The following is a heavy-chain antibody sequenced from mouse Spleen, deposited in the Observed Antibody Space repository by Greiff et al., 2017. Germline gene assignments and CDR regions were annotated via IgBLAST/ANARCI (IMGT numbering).Heavy chain of an antibody. CDR1: GYSITSGYY. CDR3: ARDHDYPFAY. J-gene: IGHJ3*01. V-gene: IGHV3-6*01. CDR2: ISYDGSN. Sequence: EVQLQESGPGLVKPSQSLSLTCSVTGYSITSGYYWNWIRQFPGNKLEWMGYISYDGSNNYNPSLKNRISITRDTSKNQFFLKLNSVTTEDTATYYCARDHDYPFAYWGQGTLVTVSA. D-gene: IGHD2-4*01.